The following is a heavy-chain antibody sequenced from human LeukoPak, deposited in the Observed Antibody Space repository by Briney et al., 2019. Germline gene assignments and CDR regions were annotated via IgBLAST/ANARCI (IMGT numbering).Heavy chain of an antibody. D-gene: IGHD1-1*01. J-gene: IGHJ4*02. CDR3: ARGNW. V-gene: IGHV3-11*06. Sequence: PRGSLRLSCVGSGLTFRDYYMTWIRQAPGKGLEWVSYISSSSSDINYADSVKGRFTISRDNAKNSLYLQMNSLRVEDTAVYYCARGNWWGQGTLVTVSS. CDR2: ISSSSSDI. CDR1: GLTFRDYY.